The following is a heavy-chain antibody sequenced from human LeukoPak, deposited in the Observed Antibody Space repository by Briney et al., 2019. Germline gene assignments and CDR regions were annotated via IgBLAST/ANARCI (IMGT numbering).Heavy chain of an antibody. Sequence: ETLSLTCTVSGGSISSSSYYWGWIRQPPGKGLEWVSAISGSGGSTYYADSVKGRFTISRDNSKNTLYLQMNSLRAEDTAVYYCAKWEIVVVIRGSKRGGFDYWGQGTLVTVSS. CDR3: AKWEIVVVIRGSKRGGFDY. CDR1: GGSISSSSYY. CDR2: ISGSGGST. V-gene: IGHV3-23*01. D-gene: IGHD3-22*01. J-gene: IGHJ4*02.